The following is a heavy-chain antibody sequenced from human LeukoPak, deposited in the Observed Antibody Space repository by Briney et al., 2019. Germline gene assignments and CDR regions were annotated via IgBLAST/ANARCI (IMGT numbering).Heavy chain of an antibody. D-gene: IGHD3-10*01. V-gene: IGHV3-48*04. CDR2: ISATGGTI. CDR1: GFTFSSNG. CDR3: ARDIGLLWFGEGTHAFDI. Sequence: GGSLRLTCAASGFTFSSNGMNWVRQAPGKGLEWVSYISATGGTIYYADSVKGRFTISRDNAKNSLYLQMNSLRAEDTAVYYCARDIGLLWFGEGTHAFDIWGQGTMVTVSS. J-gene: IGHJ3*02.